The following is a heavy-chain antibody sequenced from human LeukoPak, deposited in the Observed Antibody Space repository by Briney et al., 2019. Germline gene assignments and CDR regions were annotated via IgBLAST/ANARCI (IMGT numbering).Heavy chain of an antibody. J-gene: IGHJ4*02. Sequence: PSETLSLTCTVSGGSTNTYFWSWIRQPPGRGLEWIGYMYYSGSSNYNPSLKSRATISVDTSKNQFSLRLNSVTAADTAVYYCARHIGWGVGRFDYWGQGTLVTVSS. V-gene: IGHV4-59*08. D-gene: IGHD3-10*01. CDR2: MYYSGSS. CDR1: GGSTNTYF. CDR3: ARHIGWGVGRFDY.